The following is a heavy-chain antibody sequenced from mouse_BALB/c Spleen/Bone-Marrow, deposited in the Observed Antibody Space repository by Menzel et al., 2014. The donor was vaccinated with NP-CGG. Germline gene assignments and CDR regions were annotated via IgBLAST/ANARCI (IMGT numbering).Heavy chain of an antibody. Sequence: DVQLQESGPELVKPGASVKMSCKASGYTFTDYYMDWVKQSHGESFEWIGRVNPYNGGTSYNQKFKGKATLTVDKSSSTAYMELNSQTSEDSAVYYCSYDYFDYWGQGTTLTVSS. J-gene: IGHJ2*01. CDR1: GYTFTDYY. CDR3: SYDYFDY. V-gene: IGHV1-19*01. D-gene: IGHD1-1*01. CDR2: VNPYNGGT.